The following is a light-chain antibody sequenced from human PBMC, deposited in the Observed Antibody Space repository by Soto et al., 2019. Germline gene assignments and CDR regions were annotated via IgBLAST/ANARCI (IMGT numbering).Light chain of an antibody. J-gene: IGLJ1*01. V-gene: IGLV2-14*01. CDR1: SSDIGAYYY. CDR3: CSYTTSSTYV. Sequence: QSALTQPASVSGSPGQSITIPCTGTSSDIGAYYYISWHQQHPGKAPKVMIYDVSSRPSGVSNRFSGSKSGNTASLTISGLQAEDEADYYCCSYTTSSTYVFGTRTKVTVL. CDR2: DVS.